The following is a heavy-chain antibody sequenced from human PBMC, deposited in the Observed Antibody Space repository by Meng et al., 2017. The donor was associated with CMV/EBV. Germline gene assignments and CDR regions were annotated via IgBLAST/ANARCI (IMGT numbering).Heavy chain of an antibody. D-gene: IGHD2-2*01. Sequence: ASVKVSCKASGYTFTSYGISWVRQAPGQGLEWMGWISAYNGNTNYAQKLQGRVTMTTDTSTSTAYMELRSLRSDDTAMYYCARVFIVVVPAAMDPPDYWGQGTLVTVSS. V-gene: IGHV1-18*01. CDR2: ISAYNGNT. CDR3: ARVFIVVVPAAMDPPDY. J-gene: IGHJ4*02. CDR1: GYTFTSYG.